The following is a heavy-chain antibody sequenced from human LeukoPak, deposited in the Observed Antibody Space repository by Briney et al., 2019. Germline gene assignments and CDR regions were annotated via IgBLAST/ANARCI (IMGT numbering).Heavy chain of an antibody. CDR1: GDSISTSSYY. V-gene: IGHV4-39*01. Sequence: SATLSLTCTVSGDSISTSSYYWGWVRQPPGRGLEWLGSIYYSGITHYNPSLKSRLTIYVDTSRNQFSLHLFSVTAADTAVLYCARSDYYDFRQIDYWGQGTLVTVSS. J-gene: IGHJ4*02. CDR2: IYYSGIT. D-gene: IGHD3/OR15-3a*01. CDR3: ARSDYYDFRQIDY.